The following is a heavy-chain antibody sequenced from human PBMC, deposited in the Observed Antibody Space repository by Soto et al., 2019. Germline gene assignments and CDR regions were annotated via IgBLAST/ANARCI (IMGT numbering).Heavy chain of an antibody. D-gene: IGHD2-8*01. CDR1: GFTFSSYW. Sequence: GGSLRLSCAASGFTFSSYWMSWVRQAPGKGLEWVANIKQDGSEKYYVDSVKGRFTISRDNAKNSLYLQMNSLRAEDTAVYYCARDFRTGYCTNGVCLTPVYYYYMDVWGKGTTVIVSS. J-gene: IGHJ6*03. V-gene: IGHV3-7*01. CDR2: IKQDGSEK. CDR3: ARDFRTGYCTNGVCLTPVYYYYMDV.